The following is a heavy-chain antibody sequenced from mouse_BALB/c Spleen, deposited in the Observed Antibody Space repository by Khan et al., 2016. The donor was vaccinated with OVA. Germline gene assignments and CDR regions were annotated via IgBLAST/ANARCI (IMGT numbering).Heavy chain of an antibody. V-gene: IGHV2-9*02. Sequence: QVQLKESGPGLVAPSQSLSITCTVSGFSLTSYGVHWVRQPPGKGLEWLEVIWAGGSTNYNSALLSRLSISKDNSKSQVFLKMNSLQTDDTAMYYCARDTTVESYWYFDVWGAGTTVTVSS. CDR2: IWAGGST. D-gene: IGHD1-1*01. CDR1: GFSLTSYG. CDR3: ARDTTVESYWYFDV. J-gene: IGHJ1*01.